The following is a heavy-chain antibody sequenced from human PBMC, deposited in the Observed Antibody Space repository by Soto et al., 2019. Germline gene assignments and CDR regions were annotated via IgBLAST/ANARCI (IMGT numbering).Heavy chain of an antibody. V-gene: IGHV3-73*02. Sequence: EVQLVESGGGLVQPGGSLKLSCAASGFTFSGSAVHWVRQASGKGLEWVGRIRSKANNYATAYAASVQGRFTIFRDDLKNTAYPQMNSLKPEDTAVYYCTNPQVYYGMDVWGQGTTVTVSS. CDR2: IRSKANNYAT. CDR1: GFTFSGSA. CDR3: TNPQVYYGMDV. J-gene: IGHJ6*02.